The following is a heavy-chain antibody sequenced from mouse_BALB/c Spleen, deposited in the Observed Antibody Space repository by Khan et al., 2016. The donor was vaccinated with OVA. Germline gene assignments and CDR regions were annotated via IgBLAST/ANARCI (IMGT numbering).Heavy chain of an antibody. CDR2: INTYTGEP. J-gene: IGHJ1*01. CDR1: GYTFTNYG. CDR3: ARGASYWYFDV. V-gene: IGHV9-1*02. Sequence: QIQLVQSGPELKKPGETVKISCKASGYTFTNYGMNWVKQAPGKGLKWMGWINTYTGEPTYTDDFKGRFAFSLETSASTAYLQINNLKNEDRGTYFCARGASYWYFDVWGAGTTVTVSS.